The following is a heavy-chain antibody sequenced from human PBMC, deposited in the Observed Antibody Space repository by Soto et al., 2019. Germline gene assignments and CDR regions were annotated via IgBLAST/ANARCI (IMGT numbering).Heavy chain of an antibody. J-gene: IGHJ4*02. V-gene: IGHV1-8*01. CDR2: MNPNSGNT. CDR3: ARPRGEYGSGSYDS. Sequence: ASVKVSCKASGYTFTSYDINWVRQATGQGLEWMGWMNPNSGNTGYAQKFQGRVTMTRNTSISTAYMELSSLRSEDTAVYYCARPRGEYGSGSYDSWGQGTLVTVSS. D-gene: IGHD6-19*01. CDR1: GYTFTSYD.